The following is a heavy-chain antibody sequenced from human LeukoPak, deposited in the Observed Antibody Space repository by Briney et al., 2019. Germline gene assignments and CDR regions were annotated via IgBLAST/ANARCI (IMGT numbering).Heavy chain of an antibody. CDR3: ARYNWNYGLFDD. D-gene: IGHD1-1*01. CDR1: GGSISSGDYY. J-gene: IGHJ4*02. CDR2: FYHSGST. Sequence: SETLSLTCTVSGGSISSGDYYWSWIRQSPEKGLEWISYFYHSGSTNYNPSLRSRVTISVDTSRNQFTLRLTSVTAADTAVYYCARYNWNYGLFDDWGQGTLVTVSS. V-gene: IGHV4-61*08.